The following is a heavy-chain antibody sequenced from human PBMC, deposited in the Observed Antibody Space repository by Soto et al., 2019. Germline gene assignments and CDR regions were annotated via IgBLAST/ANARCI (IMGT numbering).Heavy chain of an antibody. V-gene: IGHV1-24*01. CDR1: GDTLIELS. D-gene: IGHD5-12*01. CDR3: ATRTTTIEDY. CDR2: LDPEDGET. Sequence: QVHLVQSGAEVKKPGASVKVSCKVSGDTLIELSVHWVRQAPGKGLEWMGGLDPEDGETVYAEKFQGRVTVTEDTSTDTAYMEQISLRTEDTAVYYWATRTTTIEDYWGQGTLVTVSS. J-gene: IGHJ4*02.